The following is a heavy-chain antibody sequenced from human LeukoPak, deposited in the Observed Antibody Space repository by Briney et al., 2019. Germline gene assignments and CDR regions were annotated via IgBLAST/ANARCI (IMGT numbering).Heavy chain of an antibody. CDR1: GGSISSYY. V-gene: IGHV4-59*08. D-gene: IGHD3-3*01. CDR3: ARHYDFWSGYYFDY. J-gene: IGHJ4*02. CDR2: IYYSGST. Sequence: SETLSLTCTVSGGSISSYYWSWIRQPPGKGLEWIGYIYYSGSTNYNPSLKSRVTISVDTSKNQFSLKLSSETAADTAVYYCARHYDFWSGYYFDYWGQGTLVTVSS.